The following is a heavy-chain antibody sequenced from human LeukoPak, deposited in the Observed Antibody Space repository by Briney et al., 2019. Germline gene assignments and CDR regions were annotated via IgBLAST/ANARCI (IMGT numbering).Heavy chain of an antibody. J-gene: IGHJ3*02. Sequence: SDTLSLTCAVYGGSFSGYYWAWIRQHPAKGLEWIGSMYYSGNTYNNPSLRSRVTISVDTSKNQFSLKLTAVTAAVSSLECWTRHFYYPKSFDIWGQGTMVTVSS. CDR3: TRHFYYPKSFDI. CDR2: MYYSGNT. V-gene: IGHV4-39*01. CDR1: GGSFSGYY. D-gene: IGHD3-10*01.